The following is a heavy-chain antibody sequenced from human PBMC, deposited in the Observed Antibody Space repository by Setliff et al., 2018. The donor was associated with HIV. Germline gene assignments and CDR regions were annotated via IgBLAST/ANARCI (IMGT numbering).Heavy chain of an antibody. CDR2: INHSGST. J-gene: IGHJ6*02. Sequence: SETLSLTCAVYGGSFSGYYWSWIRQPPGKGLEWIGEINHSGSTNYNPSLKSRVTISVDTSKNQFSLKLSSVTAADTAVYYCARKQLWPNYYYYGMDVWGQGTTVTVS. CDR3: ARKQLWPNYYYYGMDV. CDR1: GGSFSGYY. V-gene: IGHV4-34*01. D-gene: IGHD5-18*01.